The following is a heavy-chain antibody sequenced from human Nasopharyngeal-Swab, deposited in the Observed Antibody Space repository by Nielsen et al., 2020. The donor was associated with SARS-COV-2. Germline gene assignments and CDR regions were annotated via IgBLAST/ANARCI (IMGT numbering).Heavy chain of an antibody. Sequence: GGSLRLSCAASGFSLSSYWMHWVRQAPGKGLSWVSRINPDGNTINYADSVKGRFTISRDTAKNTLYLQMSSLRVEDTAVYYCTRDTFGPTDYWGQGTLVTVSS. J-gene: IGHJ4*02. CDR1: GFSLSSYW. V-gene: IGHV3-74*01. D-gene: IGHD2/OR15-2a*01. CDR3: TRDTFGPTDY. CDR2: INPDGNTI.